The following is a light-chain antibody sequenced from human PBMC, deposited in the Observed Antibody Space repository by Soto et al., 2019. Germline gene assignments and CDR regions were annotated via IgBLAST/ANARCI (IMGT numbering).Light chain of an antibody. CDR2: SAS. J-gene: IGKJ5*01. V-gene: IGKV1D-12*01. Sequence: YQQMPGKAPDLLISSASSLQSGVPSRFSGSGSGTDFTLTISSLQPAAFAIFNCQQTHSFPIASGHARRLAIK. CDR3: QQTHSFPIA.